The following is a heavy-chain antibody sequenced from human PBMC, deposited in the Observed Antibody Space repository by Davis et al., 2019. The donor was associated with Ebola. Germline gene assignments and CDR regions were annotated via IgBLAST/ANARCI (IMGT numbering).Heavy chain of an antibody. CDR3: TKGLNYFVSKSHGLDV. CDR1: GFAFSTYG. J-gene: IGHJ6*02. CDR2: ISDDGNYN. D-gene: IGHD3-10*01. Sequence: GGSLRLSCAASGFAFSTYGMHWVRQAPGGGLEWVSLISDDGNYNNYADSVRGRFTISRDNSKNMLFLQMNSLRADDTAVYYCTKGLNYFVSKSHGLDVWGQGTTVTVSS. V-gene: IGHV3-33*03.